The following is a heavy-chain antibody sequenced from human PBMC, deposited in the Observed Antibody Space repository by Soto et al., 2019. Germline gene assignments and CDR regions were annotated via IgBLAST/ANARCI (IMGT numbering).Heavy chain of an antibody. CDR1: GGPFSSDA. J-gene: IGHJ4*02. D-gene: IGHD6-19*01. V-gene: IGHV1-69*13. CDR2: LIPILGTT. Sequence: SVQVSFKACGGPFSSDAFRLVRQAPGQGLEWMGGLIPILGTTHYSQKFHGRVTITADESTNTAYMELSSLRSDDTAVYYCARASGYVSGWYHDYWGQGTRVTVSS. CDR3: ARASGYVSGWYHDY.